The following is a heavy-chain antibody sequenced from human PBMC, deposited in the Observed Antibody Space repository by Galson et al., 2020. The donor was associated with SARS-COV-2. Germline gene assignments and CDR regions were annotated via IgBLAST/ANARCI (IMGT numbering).Heavy chain of an antibody. J-gene: IGHJ6*02. CDR2: IKQEGSEK. V-gene: IGHV3-7*04. CDR1: GFTLRSHW. CDR3: AREVGHWGMDV. Sequence: GGPLRLPCAPSGFTLRSHWMSWVRQAPGKGLEWVANIKQEGSEKYYVDSVKGRFTISRDHAKNSLYLQMNSLRAEDTAVYYCAREVGHWGMDVWGPGATVAVSS. D-gene: IGHD1-1*01.